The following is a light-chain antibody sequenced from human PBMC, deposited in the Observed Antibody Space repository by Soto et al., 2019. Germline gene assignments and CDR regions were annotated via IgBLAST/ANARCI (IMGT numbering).Light chain of an antibody. CDR3: LLDFRYFWA. CDR2: KAS. J-gene: IGKJ1*01. Sequence: DIQITQSPSTLSASVGDRVTVTCRASQSISSWLAWYQQKPGKAPKLLIYKASTLKSGVPSRFSGSGSGTEFTLTISSLQPDDFATYYCLLDFRYFWAFGQGTKVDI. V-gene: IGKV1-5*03. CDR1: QSISSW.